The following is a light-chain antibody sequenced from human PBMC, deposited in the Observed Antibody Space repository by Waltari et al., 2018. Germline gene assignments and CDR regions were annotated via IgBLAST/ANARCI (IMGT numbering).Light chain of an antibody. CDR3: QQYNSYTLLT. Sequence: DIRMTQSPSTLSASAGDRVIISCRASQSISKWLAWYQQKPGKAPKLLIYEASTLQSGVPSRFGGTGSGTDFTRTISSLQPDDFATYYCQQYNSYTLLTFGGGTKVEIK. V-gene: IGKV1-5*03. CDR2: EAS. J-gene: IGKJ4*01. CDR1: QSISKW.